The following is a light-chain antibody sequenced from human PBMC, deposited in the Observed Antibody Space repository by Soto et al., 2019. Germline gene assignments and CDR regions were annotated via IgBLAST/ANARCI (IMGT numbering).Light chain of an antibody. J-gene: IGLJ2*01. CDR2: EVS. V-gene: IGLV2-8*01. CDR1: SSDVGGYNY. Sequence: QSALTQPPSASGSPGQSVTISCTGTSSDVGGYNYVSWYQQHPGKARKLMIYEVSKRPSGVPDRFSGSKSGNTASLTVSGLQAEDEADYYCSSYAGSNKLLFGGGTKLTVL. CDR3: SSYAGSNKLL.